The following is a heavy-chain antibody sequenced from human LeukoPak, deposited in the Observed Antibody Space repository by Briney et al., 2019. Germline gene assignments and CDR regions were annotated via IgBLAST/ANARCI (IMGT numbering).Heavy chain of an antibody. CDR3: ARGTYYDSSAYSGVRLFDY. J-gene: IGHJ4*02. Sequence: ASVKVSCKASGYIFRSYGITWVRQAPGQGLEWMGWINPNSGRTNYAQKFQGRVTMTGDTSISTAYMELTRLTSDDTAVYYCARGTYYDSSAYSGVRLFDYWGQGTLVTVSS. CDR2: INPNSGRT. CDR1: GYIFRSYG. V-gene: IGHV1-2*02. D-gene: IGHD3-22*01.